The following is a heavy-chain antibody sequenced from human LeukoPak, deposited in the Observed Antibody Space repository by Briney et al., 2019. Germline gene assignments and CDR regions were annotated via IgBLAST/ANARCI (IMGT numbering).Heavy chain of an antibody. CDR1: GSTFSSYD. CDR2: IGTAGEI. D-gene: IGHD6-13*01. CDR3: ARAGYSSSWYSRYFDL. Sequence: GGSLRLSCAASGSTFSSYDMHWVRQATGKGLEWVSGIGTAGEIYYPGSVKGRFTISRENAKNSLYLQMNSLRAGDTAVYYCARAGYSSSWYSRYFDLWGRGTLVTVSS. V-gene: IGHV3-13*01. J-gene: IGHJ2*01.